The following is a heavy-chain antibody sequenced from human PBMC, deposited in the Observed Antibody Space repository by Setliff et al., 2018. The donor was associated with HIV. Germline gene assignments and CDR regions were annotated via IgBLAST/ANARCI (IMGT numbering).Heavy chain of an antibody. CDR1: GFTLSSYW. CDR2: INNDGSST. Sequence: GGSLRLSCAASGFTLSSYWMHWVRQAPGKGLVWVSRINNDGSSTSYADSVKGRFTISRDNAKNTLYLQMNSLRAEDTAMYYCARDPAPYGDFDYWGQGTLVTVSS. J-gene: IGHJ4*02. D-gene: IGHD4-17*01. CDR3: ARDPAPYGDFDY. V-gene: IGHV3-74*01.